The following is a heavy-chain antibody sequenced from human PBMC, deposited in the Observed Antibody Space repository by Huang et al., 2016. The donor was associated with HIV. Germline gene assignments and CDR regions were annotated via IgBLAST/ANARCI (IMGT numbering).Heavy chain of an antibody. CDR2: LNPNSGKT. CDR3: ARLTSGWYQDY. J-gene: IGHJ4*02. V-gene: IGHV1-8*01. CDR1: GYIFSNYA. D-gene: IGHD6-19*01. Sequence: QVQLVQSGPEVKKPGASVKVSCQTSGYIFSNYAINWVRQAPGQGLQWMGCLNPNSGKTAYGQNFQGRVTLTRSTSTGAAYMVLNSLTSQDTAVYYCARLTSGWYQDYWGQGTLVTVSS.